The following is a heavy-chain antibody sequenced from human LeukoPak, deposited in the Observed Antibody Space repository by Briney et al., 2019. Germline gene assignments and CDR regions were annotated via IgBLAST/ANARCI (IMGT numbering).Heavy chain of an antibody. Sequence: SSVNVSCKASGYTFTSYYMHWVRQAPCQGLEWMGILSPSGGSTSYAQKFQGRVTMTRDTSTSTVYMELSSLRSDDTAVYYCAREQLVGTYYFDYWGQGTLVTVSS. CDR2: LSPSGGST. CDR1: GYTFTSYY. V-gene: IGHV1-46*01. D-gene: IGHD6-6*01. CDR3: AREQLVGTYYFDY. J-gene: IGHJ4*02.